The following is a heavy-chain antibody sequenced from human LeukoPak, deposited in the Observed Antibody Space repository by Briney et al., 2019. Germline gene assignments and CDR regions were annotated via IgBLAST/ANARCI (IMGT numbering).Heavy chain of an antibody. CDR3: GRWPVDTAMVFFDC. V-gene: IGHV1-18*01. CDR2: ISAYNGNT. D-gene: IGHD5-18*01. CDR1: GYTFTSYG. Sequence: ASVKVSCKASGYTFTSYGISWVRQAPGQGLEWMGWISAYNGNTNYAQKLQGRVTMTTDTSTSTAYMELRSLRSDDTAVYYCGRWPVDTAMVFFDCWGQATLVTVSS. J-gene: IGHJ4*02.